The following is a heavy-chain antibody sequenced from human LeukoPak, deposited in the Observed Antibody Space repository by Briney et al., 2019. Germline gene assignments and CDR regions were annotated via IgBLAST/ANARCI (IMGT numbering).Heavy chain of an antibody. D-gene: IGHD1-26*01. Sequence: GGSLRLXCAASGFTFSSYSMNWVRQAPGKGLEWVSSISSSSSYIYYADSVKGRFTISRDNAKDTLYLQMNSLRAEDTAVYYCAKGASSPAELPYFDYWGQGTLVTVSS. J-gene: IGHJ4*02. CDR3: AKGASSPAELPYFDY. CDR2: ISSSSSYI. CDR1: GFTFSSYS. V-gene: IGHV3-21*04.